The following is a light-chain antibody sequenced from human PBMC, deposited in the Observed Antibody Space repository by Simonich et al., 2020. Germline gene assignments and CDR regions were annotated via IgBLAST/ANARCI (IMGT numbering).Light chain of an antibody. CDR2: WAS. J-gene: IGKJ2*01. CDR1: QSVLYSSNNKNY. Sequence: DIVMTQSPDSLAVSLGERATINCKSSQSVLYSSNNKNYLAWYQQKPGQPPKLLIYWASTRESGVPARFSSCGSGTDFTLTISSLQAEDVAVYYCQQYYSTPYTFGQGTKLEIK. V-gene: IGKV4-1*01. CDR3: QQYYSTPYT.